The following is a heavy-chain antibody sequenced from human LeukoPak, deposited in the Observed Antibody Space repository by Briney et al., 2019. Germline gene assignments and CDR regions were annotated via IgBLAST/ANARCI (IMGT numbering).Heavy chain of an antibody. J-gene: IGHJ5*02. CDR1: GGSISGYY. V-gene: IGHV4-39*01. CDR2: IYYSGST. D-gene: IGHD1-26*01. Sequence: SETLSLTCTVSGGSISGYYWGWIRQPPGKGLEWIGSIYYSGSTYYNPSLKSRVTISVDMSKNQFSLILSSVTAADTAVYYCARHGPYLGRLGWFDPWGQGTLVTVSS. CDR3: ARHGPYLGRLGWFDP.